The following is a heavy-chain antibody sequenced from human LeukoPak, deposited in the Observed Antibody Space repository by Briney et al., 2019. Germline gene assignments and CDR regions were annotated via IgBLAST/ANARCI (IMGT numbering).Heavy chain of an antibody. Sequence: ASVKVSCKASGYTFTGYYMHWVRQAPGQGLEWMGWINPNSGGTNYAQKLQGRVTMTRDASISTAYMELSRLRSDDTAVYYCARARYYYDSSGSPNDYWGQGTLVTVSS. V-gene: IGHV1-2*02. J-gene: IGHJ4*02. CDR3: ARARYYYDSSGSPNDY. CDR2: INPNSGGT. CDR1: GYTFTGYY. D-gene: IGHD3-22*01.